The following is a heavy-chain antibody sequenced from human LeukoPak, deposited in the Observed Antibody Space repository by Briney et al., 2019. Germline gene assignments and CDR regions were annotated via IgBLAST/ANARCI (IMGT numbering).Heavy chain of an antibody. V-gene: IGHV3-33*01. CDR1: GLTFRNYS. Sequence: GGSLRLSCAASGLTFRNYSMRWVRQAPGGGLEWVAVIWYDGTEKYYAESVMGRFTISRDSSENTLYLQMNVLRTEDTGVYYCARVNGPNSGYYYTLDLWGQGTPVTVSS. CDR3: ARVNGPNSGYYYTLDL. D-gene: IGHD3-22*01. CDR2: IWYDGTEK. J-gene: IGHJ5*02.